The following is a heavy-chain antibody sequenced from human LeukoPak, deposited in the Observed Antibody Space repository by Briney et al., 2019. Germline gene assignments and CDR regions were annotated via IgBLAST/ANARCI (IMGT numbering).Heavy chain of an antibody. CDR2: ISSSSSYI. CDR3: ARDNGVFRITIFGVVMSDYGMDV. Sequence: GGSLRLSCAASGFTFSSYSMNWVRQAPGKGLEWVSSISSSSSYIYYADSVKGRFTISRDNAKNSLYLQMNSLRAEDTAVYYCARDNGVFRITIFGVVMSDYGMDVWGQGTTVTVSS. V-gene: IGHV3-21*01. J-gene: IGHJ6*02. CDR1: GFTFSSYS. D-gene: IGHD3-3*01.